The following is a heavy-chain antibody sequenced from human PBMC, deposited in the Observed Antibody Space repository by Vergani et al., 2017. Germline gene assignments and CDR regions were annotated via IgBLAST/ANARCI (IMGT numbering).Heavy chain of an antibody. CDR1: GGTFSNYY. J-gene: IGHJ4*02. CDR2: INPSGGHT. D-gene: IGHD3-9*01. CDR3: ARGDYGILTGYRY. V-gene: IGHV1-46*03. Sequence: QVQLVQSGAAVKKPGSSVKVSCKASGGTFSNYYMHWVRQAPGQGLEWMGIINPSGGHTNYAQKFQGRVTMTRDTSTSTVYMELSSLRSEDTAIYYCARGDYGILTGYRYWGQGTLVTVSA.